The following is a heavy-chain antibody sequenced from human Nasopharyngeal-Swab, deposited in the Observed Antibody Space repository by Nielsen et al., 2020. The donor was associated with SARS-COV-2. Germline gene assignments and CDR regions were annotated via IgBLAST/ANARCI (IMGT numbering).Heavy chain of an antibody. V-gene: IGHV3-48*04. CDR1: GFTFSSYS. J-gene: IGHJ6*02. Sequence: GGSLRLSCAASGFTFSSYSMNWVRQAPGKGLEWVSYISSSSSTIYYADSVKGRFTISRDNAKNSIYLQMNSLRAEDTAVYYCASDYDFWSGYYSKSPYGMDVWVQGTTVTVSS. CDR2: ISSSSSTI. CDR3: ASDYDFWSGYYSKSPYGMDV. D-gene: IGHD3-3*01.